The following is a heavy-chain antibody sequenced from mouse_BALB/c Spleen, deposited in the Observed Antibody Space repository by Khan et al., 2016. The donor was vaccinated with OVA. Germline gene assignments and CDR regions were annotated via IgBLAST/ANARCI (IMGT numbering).Heavy chain of an antibody. J-gene: IGHJ3*01. CDR3: ARPNYGSAWFAY. V-gene: IGHV2-9*02. CDR2: MWAGGRT. D-gene: IGHD1-1*01. CDR1: GFSLTNYG. Sequence: QVQLKQSGPGLVAPSQSLSITCTVSGFSLTNYGVHWVRQPPGKGLEWLGVMWAGGRTNYNSALMSRLSITKDNSKSQVFLKVNSLQTDDTAIYYWARPNYGSAWFAYWGQGTLVTVSA.